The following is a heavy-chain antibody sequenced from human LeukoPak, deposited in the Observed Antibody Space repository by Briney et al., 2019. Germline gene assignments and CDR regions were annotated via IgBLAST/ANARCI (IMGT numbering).Heavy chain of an antibody. CDR1: GFTFSSYG. CDR3: AKAPAAGTYYYYYMDV. J-gene: IGHJ6*03. D-gene: IGHD6-13*01. V-gene: IGHV3-30*02. Sequence: GGSLRLSCAASGFTFSSYGMHWVRQAPGNGLEWVAFIRYDGSNKYYADSVKGRFTISRDNSKNTLYLQMDSLRAEDTAVYYCAKAPAAGTYYYYYMDVWGKGTTVTIS. CDR2: IRYDGSNK.